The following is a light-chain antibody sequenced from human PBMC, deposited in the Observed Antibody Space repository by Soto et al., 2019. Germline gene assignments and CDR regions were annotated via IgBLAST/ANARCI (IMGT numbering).Light chain of an antibody. Sequence: QSALAQPASVSGSPGQPITISCTGTSSDVGSYNLVSWYQQHPGNAPKLIIYEGSKRPSGVSNRFSGSKSGNTASLTISGLQAEDEADYYCCSDAGSSTWVFGGGTKLTVL. CDR2: EGS. J-gene: IGLJ3*02. CDR3: CSDAGSSTWV. V-gene: IGLV2-23*01. CDR1: SSDVGSYNL.